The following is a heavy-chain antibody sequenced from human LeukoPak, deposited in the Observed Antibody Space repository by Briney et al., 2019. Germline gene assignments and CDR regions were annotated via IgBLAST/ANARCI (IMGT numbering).Heavy chain of an antibody. CDR2: IRYDGSNK. Sequence: GGSLGLSCAASGFTFSSYGMHWVRQAPGKGLEWVAFIRYDGSNKYYADSVKGRFTISRDNSKNTLYLQMNSLRAADTAVYYCAKGKVAAADPPGYWGQGTLVTVSS. J-gene: IGHJ4*02. CDR1: GFTFSSYG. V-gene: IGHV3-30*02. D-gene: IGHD6-13*01. CDR3: AKGKVAAADPPGY.